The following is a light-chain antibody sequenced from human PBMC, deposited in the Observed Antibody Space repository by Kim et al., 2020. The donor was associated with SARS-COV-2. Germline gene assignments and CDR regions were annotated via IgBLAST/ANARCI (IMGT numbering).Light chain of an antibody. V-gene: IGKV1-39*01. Sequence: PSVGDRVTSTCRASQSISTFLHWYQHKPGQAPKLLIYGASNLQSGVPSRFSGSGSGTEFILTVSSLQPEDSATYYCQQGFSTPATFGQGTKVDIK. CDR3: QQGFSTPAT. J-gene: IGKJ1*01. CDR2: GAS. CDR1: QSISTF.